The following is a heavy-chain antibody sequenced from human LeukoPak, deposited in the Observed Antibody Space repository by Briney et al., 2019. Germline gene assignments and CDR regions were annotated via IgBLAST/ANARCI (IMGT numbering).Heavy chain of an antibody. CDR1: GFTFSSYW. V-gene: IGHV3-7*01. CDR2: IKRNGSEK. Sequence: GGSLRLSCAASGFTFSSYWMSWVRQAPGKGLEWVAHIKRNGSEKYYVDSVKGRFTISRDNAKNSLYLQMNRLRAEDTAVYYCAREYGGYNYAGYYYYYMDVGGKGTTVTVSS. D-gene: IGHD5-24*01. CDR3: AREYGGYNYAGYYYYYMDV. J-gene: IGHJ6*03.